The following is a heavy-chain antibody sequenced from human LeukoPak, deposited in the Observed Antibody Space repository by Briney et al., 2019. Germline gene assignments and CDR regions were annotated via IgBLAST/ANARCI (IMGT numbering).Heavy chain of an antibody. J-gene: IGHJ4*02. V-gene: IGHV3-15*01. CDR3: TTGPPGYSSGRFDY. CDR2: IKSKTDGGTT. CDR1: GFTFSNVW. Sequence: GGSLRLSCAASGFTFSNVWMSWVRQAPGKGLEWVGRIKSKTDGGTTDYAAPVKGRFTISRDDSKNTLYLQMNSLKTENTAVYYCTTGPPGYSSGRFDYWGQGTLVTVSS. D-gene: IGHD6-19*01.